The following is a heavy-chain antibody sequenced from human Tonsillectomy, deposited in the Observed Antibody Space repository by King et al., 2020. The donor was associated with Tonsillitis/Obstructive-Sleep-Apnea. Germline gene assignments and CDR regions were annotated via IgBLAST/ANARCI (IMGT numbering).Heavy chain of an antibody. CDR3: ARGGSSSSLYHYYMDV. J-gene: IGHJ6*03. V-gene: IGHV4-34*01. CDR1: GGSFSDYY. CDR2: ISHSGIT. Sequence: VQLQQWGAGLLKPSETLSLTCAVYGGSFSDYYWSWIRQPPGKGLEWIGEISHSGITNYNPSPKSRVTISVDTSKNKFSLKLSSMTAADTAVYYCARGGSSSSLYHYYMDVWGKGTTVTVSS. D-gene: IGHD6-13*01.